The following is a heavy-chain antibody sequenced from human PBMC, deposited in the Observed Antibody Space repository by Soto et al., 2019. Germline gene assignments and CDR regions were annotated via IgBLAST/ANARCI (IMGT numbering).Heavy chain of an antibody. Sequence: PGGSLRLSCAASGFTFSSYGMHWVRQAPGKGLEWVAVIWYDGSNKYYADSVKGRFTISRDNSKNTLYLQMNSLRAEDTAVYYCAREVSDDILTGYLALDYWGQGTLVTVSS. CDR2: IWYDGSNK. J-gene: IGHJ4*02. CDR3: AREVSDDILTGYLALDY. D-gene: IGHD3-9*01. V-gene: IGHV3-33*01. CDR1: GFTFSSYG.